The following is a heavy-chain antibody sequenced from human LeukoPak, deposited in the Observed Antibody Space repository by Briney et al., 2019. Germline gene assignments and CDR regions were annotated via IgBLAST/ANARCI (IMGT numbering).Heavy chain of an antibody. Sequence: GASVKVSCKASGGTFSSYAISWVRQAPGQGLEWMGIINPSGGSTSYAQKFQGRVTMTRDTSTSTVYMELSSLRSEDTAVYYCATYSSGWYDGDNDAFDIWGQGTMVTVSS. V-gene: IGHV1-46*01. D-gene: IGHD6-19*01. J-gene: IGHJ3*02. CDR3: ATYSSGWYDGDNDAFDI. CDR2: INPSGGST. CDR1: GGTFSSYA.